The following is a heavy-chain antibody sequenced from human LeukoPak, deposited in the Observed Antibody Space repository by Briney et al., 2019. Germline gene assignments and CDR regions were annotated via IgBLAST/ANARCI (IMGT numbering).Heavy chain of an antibody. D-gene: IGHD4-17*01. CDR1: GFIFSSYA. V-gene: IGHV3-23*01. CDR2: ISGSGGST. J-gene: IGHJ4*02. Sequence: GGSLRLSCAASGFIFSSYAMSWVRQAPGKGLEWVSAISGSGGSTYYADSVKGRFTISRDNSKNTLYLQMNSLRAEDTAVYYCAKAAAGTVTTGVDYWGQGTLVTVSS. CDR3: AKAAAGTVTTGVDY.